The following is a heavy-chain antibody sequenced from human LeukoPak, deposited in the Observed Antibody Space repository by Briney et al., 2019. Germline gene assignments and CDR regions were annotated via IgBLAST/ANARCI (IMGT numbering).Heavy chain of an antibody. Sequence: GGSLRLSCAASGFTFSVQYMAWVRQAPGKGLEWVSVIYSGGDTYYTDSVKGGFTSARDNSKRTLYLQMNILRAEDTAVYYCVRVQFQWFDPWGQGTLVTASS. CDR1: GFTFSVQY. D-gene: IGHD6-19*01. CDR3: VRVQFQWFDP. CDR2: IYSGGDT. V-gene: IGHV3-66*01. J-gene: IGHJ5*02.